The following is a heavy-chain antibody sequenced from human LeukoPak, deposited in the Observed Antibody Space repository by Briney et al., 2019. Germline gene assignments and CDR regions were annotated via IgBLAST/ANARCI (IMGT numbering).Heavy chain of an antibody. V-gene: IGHV4-39*07. CDR2: IYYSGST. J-gene: IGHJ4*02. Sequence: PSETLSLTCTVSGGSISSSSHHWGRIRQPPGKGLEWIASIYYSGSTYYNPSLKSRVTMSVDTSKKQFSLKMNSVTAADTAVYYCATYEQQLAFDNWGQGTPVTVSS. D-gene: IGHD6-13*01. CDR3: ATYEQQLAFDN. CDR1: GGSISSSSHH.